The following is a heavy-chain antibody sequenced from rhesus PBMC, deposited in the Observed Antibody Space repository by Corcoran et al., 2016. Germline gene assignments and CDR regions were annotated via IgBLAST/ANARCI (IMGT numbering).Heavy chain of an antibody. V-gene: IGHV3-37*01. CDR3: ARDMGIAASGYVS. Sequence: EVQLVESGGGLVQPGGSLRLSCVASGFTFSDSGMAWVRQATGKGLEWVSSISHPSGNSTHYLDPVKGRFTISRGNAKNTLYLQMNSLRAEDTAVYYCARDMGIAASGYVSWGQGVLVTVSS. D-gene: IGHD6-25*01. CDR2: ISHPSGNST. J-gene: IGHJ4*01. CDR1: GFTFSDSG.